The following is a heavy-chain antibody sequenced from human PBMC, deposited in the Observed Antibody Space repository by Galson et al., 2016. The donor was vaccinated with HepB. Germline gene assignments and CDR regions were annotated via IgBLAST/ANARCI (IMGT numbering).Heavy chain of an antibody. CDR2: ISKSGNNT. J-gene: IGHJ4*02. CDR1: GFTFDTHA. CDR3: ARSPPKITAYFDY. D-gene: IGHD3-16*01. Sequence: SLRLSCAASGFTFDTHAMTWVRQTPGKGLEWVSTISKSGNNTYYSESLKDRLPVSRDNSKNMVFLQLDSLTDEDSAVYYCARSPPKITAYFDYWGQGTLVTV. V-gene: IGHV3-23*05.